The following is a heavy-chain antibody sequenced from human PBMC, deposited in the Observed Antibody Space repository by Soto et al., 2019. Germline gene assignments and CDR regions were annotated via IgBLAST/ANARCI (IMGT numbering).Heavy chain of an antibody. CDR2: ITSSGSNT. Sequence: VPLVESGGGLVQPGGSLRLSCAASGFTFSGYTMSWIRQAPGKGLEWVSYITSSGSNTFDAESVKGRFTISRDNTMNLLYLQMNSLSAEDTAVYYCARRGTISSAHHFDHWGQGTLVTVSS. CDR3: ARRGTISSAHHFDH. J-gene: IGHJ4*02. V-gene: IGHV3-11*01. CDR1: GFTFSGYT. D-gene: IGHD6-6*01.